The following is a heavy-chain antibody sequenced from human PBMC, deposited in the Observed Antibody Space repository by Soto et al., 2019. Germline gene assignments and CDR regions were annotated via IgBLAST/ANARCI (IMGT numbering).Heavy chain of an antibody. CDR3: ARERGPYYTDY. CDR1: GFTFTSYW. V-gene: IGHV3-74*01. D-gene: IGHD1-26*01. CDR2: INGDGTYT. J-gene: IGHJ4*02. Sequence: EVQLMESGGGLVQPGGSLRLSCAASGFTFTSYWMQWFRQAPGEGLVWVSRINGDGTYTRYADSVKGRFTISRDNAKDTLYRQMNSLRDEDTAVYYCARERGPYYTDYWGQGTLVTVSS.